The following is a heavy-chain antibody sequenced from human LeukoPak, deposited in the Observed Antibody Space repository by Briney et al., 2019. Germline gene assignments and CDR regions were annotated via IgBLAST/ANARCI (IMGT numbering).Heavy chain of an antibody. CDR1: GGSFSGYY. Sequence: SETLSLTCVVYGGSFSGYYWSWIRQPPGKGLEWIGEVNPSGSTNYNPSLKSRVTISVDTSKNQFSLKLSSVTAADTAVYYCARHQILWEPDAFDIWGQGTMVTVSS. CDR2: VNPSGST. J-gene: IGHJ3*02. CDR3: ARHQILWEPDAFDI. V-gene: IGHV4-34*01. D-gene: IGHD1-14*01.